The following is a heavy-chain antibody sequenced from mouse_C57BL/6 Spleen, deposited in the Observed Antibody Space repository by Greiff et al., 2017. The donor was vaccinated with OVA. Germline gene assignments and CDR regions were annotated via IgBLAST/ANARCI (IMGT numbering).Heavy chain of an antibody. Sequence: QVQLQQPGAELVKPGASVKMSCKASGYTFTSYWITWVKQRPGQGLEWIGDIYPGSGSTNYNEKFKSKATLTVDTSSSAAYMQLSSLTSEDAAVYYCARGGYGNYDYAMDYWGQGTSVTVSS. V-gene: IGHV1-55*01. CDR2: IYPGSGST. CDR1: GYTFTSYW. CDR3: ARGGYGNYDYAMDY. J-gene: IGHJ4*01. D-gene: IGHD2-10*02.